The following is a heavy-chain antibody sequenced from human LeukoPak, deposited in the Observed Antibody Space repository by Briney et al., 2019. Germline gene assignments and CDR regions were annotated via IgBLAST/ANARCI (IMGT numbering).Heavy chain of an antibody. V-gene: IGHV3-23*01. CDR2: ISGSGGST. Sequence: GGSLRLSCAASGFTFSSYAMSWVRQAPGKGLEWVPAISGSGGSTYYADSVKGRFTISRDNSKNTLYLQMNGLRAEDTAGYYCAKDPQYYDILTGYPAFDYWGQGTLVTVSS. J-gene: IGHJ4*02. CDR1: GFTFSSYA. D-gene: IGHD3-9*01. CDR3: AKDPQYYDILTGYPAFDY.